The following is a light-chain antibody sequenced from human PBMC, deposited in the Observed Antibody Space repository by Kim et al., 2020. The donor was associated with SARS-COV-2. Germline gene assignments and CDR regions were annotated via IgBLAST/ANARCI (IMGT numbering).Light chain of an antibody. Sequence: EIVLTQSPATLSLSPGERATLSCRASQSVSSHLAWYQQKPGQAPRLLIYDASNRATGIPARFSGSGSGTDFTLTISSLEPEDFAVYYCQQRSDWPPVTFGGGTKVDIK. CDR2: DAS. J-gene: IGKJ4*01. CDR1: QSVSSH. V-gene: IGKV3-11*01. CDR3: QQRSDWPPVT.